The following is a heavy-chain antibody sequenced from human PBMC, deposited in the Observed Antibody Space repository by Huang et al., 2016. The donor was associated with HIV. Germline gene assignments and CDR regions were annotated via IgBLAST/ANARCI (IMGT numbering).Heavy chain of an antibody. D-gene: IGHD2-15*01. J-gene: IGHJ4*02. V-gene: IGHV3-30*18. CDR1: GFTFSNFG. CDR2: ISYDGSNG. Sequence: QVQLVESGGGVVQPGRSLRLSCAASGFTFSNFGMPWVRQAPGKGLEWVAVISYDGSNGYYSESVKGRFTISRDNPMDTLYLQMNSLRPDDTAVYYCAKESRWYSDLDNWGQGTLVTVSS. CDR3: AKESRWYSDLDN.